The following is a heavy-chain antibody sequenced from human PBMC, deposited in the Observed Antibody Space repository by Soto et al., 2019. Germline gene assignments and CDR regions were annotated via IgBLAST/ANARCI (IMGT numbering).Heavy chain of an antibody. J-gene: IGHJ4*02. D-gene: IGHD3-10*02. Sequence: QVQLQQSGPGLVKPSQTLSLTCAISGDSVSSNSAAWNWIRQSPSSGLEWLGRTYYRSKWYNDYVVSVKSRITINPDTAKNQFSLQLNSVTPEDTAVYYCASSYWVRGGAQISWGQGTLVTVSS. CDR2: TYYRSKWYN. CDR3: ASSYWVRGGAQIS. CDR1: GDSVSSNSAA. V-gene: IGHV6-1*01.